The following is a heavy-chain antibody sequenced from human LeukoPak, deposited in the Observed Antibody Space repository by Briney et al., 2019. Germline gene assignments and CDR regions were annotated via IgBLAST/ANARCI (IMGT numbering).Heavy chain of an antibody. J-gene: IGHJ3*01. CDR3: ARPAYTAAYDL. CDR1: GFTFSTYW. Sequence: GGSLRLSCVASGFTFSTYWMTWVRQAPGKGLEWVANMKGDGSEKHYVDSVKGRFTISRDNAKSSLYLQMNSLRAEDSAVYYCARPAYTAAYDLWGQGTMVTVS. V-gene: IGHV3-7*01. D-gene: IGHD3-16*01. CDR2: MKGDGSEK.